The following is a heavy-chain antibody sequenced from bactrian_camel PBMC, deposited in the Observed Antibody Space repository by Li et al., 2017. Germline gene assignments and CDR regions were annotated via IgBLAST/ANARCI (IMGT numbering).Heavy chain of an antibody. J-gene: IGHJ4*01. CDR2: INNGGDRT. V-gene: IGHV3S40*01. CDR3: HAPYAY. CDR1: GFRFSSSD. Sequence: QLVESGGGLVQPGGSLTLSCVVSGFRFSSSDMSWVRQAPGKGLEWVSDINNGGDRTYYTDSVKGRFTISRDNAKNTVYLQMNSLKAEDTAVYYCHAPYAYWGQGTQVTVS.